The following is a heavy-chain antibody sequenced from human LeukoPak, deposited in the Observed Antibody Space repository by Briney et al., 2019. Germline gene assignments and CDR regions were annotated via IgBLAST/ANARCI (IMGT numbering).Heavy chain of an antibody. Sequence: TSETLSLTCAVYGGSFSGYYWSWTRQPPGKGLEWIGEINHSGSTNYNPSLKSRVTISVDTSKNQFSLKLSSVTAADTAVYYCARVSYWGRDTAMDGLDYWGQGTLVTVSS. CDR1: GGSFSGYY. CDR3: ARVSYWGRDTAMDGLDY. CDR2: INHSGST. D-gene: IGHD5-18*01. J-gene: IGHJ4*02. V-gene: IGHV4-34*01.